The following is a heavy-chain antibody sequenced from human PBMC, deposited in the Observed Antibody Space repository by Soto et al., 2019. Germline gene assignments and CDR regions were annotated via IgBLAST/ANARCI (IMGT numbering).Heavy chain of an antibody. D-gene: IGHD4-17*01. CDR2: IWYDGSNK. CDR3: AKAPVPYGDYGFDY. CDR1: GFTFSSYG. V-gene: IGHV3-33*06. J-gene: IGHJ4*02. Sequence: PGGSLRLSCAASGFTFSSYGMHWVRQAPGKGLEWVAVIWYDGSNKYYADSVKGRFTISRDNSKNTLYLQMNSLRAEDTAVYYCAKAPVPYGDYGFDYWGQGTLVTVSS.